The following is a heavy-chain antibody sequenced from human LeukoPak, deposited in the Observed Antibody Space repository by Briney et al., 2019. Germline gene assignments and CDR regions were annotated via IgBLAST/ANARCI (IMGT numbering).Heavy chain of an antibody. J-gene: IGHJ4*02. D-gene: IGHD6-19*01. V-gene: IGHV4-34*01. CDR2: INHSGST. CDR3: ARASGWYSVFRNDY. Sequence: SSETLSLTCAVYGGSFSGYHWSWIRQPPGKGLEWIGEINHSGSTNYNPSLKSRVTISVDTSKNQFSLKLSSVTAADTAVYYCARASGWYSVFRNDYWGQGTLVTVSS. CDR1: GGSFSGYH.